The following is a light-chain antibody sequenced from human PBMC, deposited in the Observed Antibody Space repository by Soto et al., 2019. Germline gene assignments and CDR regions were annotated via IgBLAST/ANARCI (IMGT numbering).Light chain of an antibody. CDR2: GNN. Sequence: QPVLTQPPSVSGAPGQRVTISCTGSSSNIGAGYDVHWYQQLPGTAHKLLIYGNNNRPSGVPDRFSGSKSGTSASLAITGLQAEDEADYYCQSYDSSLSGVVFGGGTKLTVL. CDR3: QSYDSSLSGVV. V-gene: IGLV1-40*01. J-gene: IGLJ2*01. CDR1: SSNIGAGYD.